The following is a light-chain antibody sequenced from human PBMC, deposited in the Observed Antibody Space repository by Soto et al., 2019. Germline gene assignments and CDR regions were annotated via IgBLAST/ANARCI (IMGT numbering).Light chain of an antibody. V-gene: IGKV3-20*01. CDR2: GAS. CDR3: QQYGNSAWT. CDR1: QSVSSS. Sequence: EIVLTQSPGTLSLSPGERATLSCRASQSVSSSLAWYQQKPGQAPRLLIYGASSRATGIPDRFSGSGSGTGFTLTISRLEPEDFAVYYCQQYGNSAWTFGQGTKVDI. J-gene: IGKJ1*01.